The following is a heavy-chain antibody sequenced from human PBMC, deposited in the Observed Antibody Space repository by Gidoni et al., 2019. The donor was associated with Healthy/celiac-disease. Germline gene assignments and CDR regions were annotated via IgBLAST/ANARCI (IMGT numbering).Heavy chain of an antibody. J-gene: IGHJ6*02. CDR3: ARAPDPSYYYGMDV. CDR2: ISYDGSNK. V-gene: IGHV3-30-3*01. Sequence: QVQLVESGGGVVQPGRSLRLSCAASGFTFSSYAMHWVRQAPGKGLEWVAVISYDGSNKYYADSVKGRFTISRDNSKNTLYLQMNSLRAEDTAVYYCARAPDPSYYYGMDVWGQGTTVTVSS. CDR1: GFTFSSYA.